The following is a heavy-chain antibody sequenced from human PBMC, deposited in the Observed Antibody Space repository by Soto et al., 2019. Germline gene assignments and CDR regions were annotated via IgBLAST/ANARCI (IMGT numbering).Heavy chain of an antibody. D-gene: IGHD3-10*01. CDR1: GFTFCSNG. J-gene: IGHJ4*02. V-gene: IGHV3-64D*08. CDR3: MNTIREVVNY. CDR2: IASNGVST. Sequence: HPGGSLRLSCSASGFTFCSNGMHWVRQAPGKGLESVSGIASNGVSTYYADSVKGRFTISRDNSKNTLYLQMSSLRAEDTAVYYCMNTIREVVNYWGQGTLVTVSS.